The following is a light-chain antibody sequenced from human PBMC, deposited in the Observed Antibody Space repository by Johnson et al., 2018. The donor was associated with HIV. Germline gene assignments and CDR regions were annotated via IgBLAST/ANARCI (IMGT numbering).Light chain of an antibody. Sequence: QPVLTQSPSVSAAPGQKVTISCSGSSSNIGNNYVSCYQQLPGTAPKLLIYESNQRPSGIPDRFSGSKSGTSATLGITGLQTGDEADYYCGTWDSSLSAGIFGTGTKVTVL. CDR1: SSNIGNNY. CDR3: GTWDSSLSAGI. J-gene: IGLJ1*01. V-gene: IGLV1-51*02. CDR2: ESN.